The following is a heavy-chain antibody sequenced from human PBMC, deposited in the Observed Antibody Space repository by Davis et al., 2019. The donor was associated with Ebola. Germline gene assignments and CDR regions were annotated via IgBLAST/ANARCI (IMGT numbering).Heavy chain of an antibody. V-gene: IGHV3-48*02. CDR3: ARASAGQWLASHFDY. J-gene: IGHJ4*02. D-gene: IGHD6-19*01. CDR2: ISSSSSTI. CDR1: GFTFSSYS. Sequence: GESLKISCAASGFTFSSYSMNWVRQAPGKGLEWVSYISSSSSTIYYADSVKGRFTISRDNAKNSLYLQMNSLRDEDTAVYYCARASAGQWLASHFDYWGQGTLVTVSS.